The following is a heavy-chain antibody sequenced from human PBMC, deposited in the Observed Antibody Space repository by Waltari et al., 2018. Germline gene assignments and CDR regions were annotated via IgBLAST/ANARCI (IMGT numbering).Heavy chain of an antibody. J-gene: IGHJ4*02. Sequence: EVHLVESGGGLVKPGGSLRLSCAGSGFTVATAWRNLGRQDPGKGLEWVGLIKSKTDGGTIDYAAPVKGRFTISRDDSKNTLYLQMNSLKTEDTALYYCTTERDGSHEHWGQGTLVTVSS. CDR3: TTERDGSHEH. CDR2: IKSKTDGGTI. V-gene: IGHV3-15*01. CDR1: GFTVATAW. D-gene: IGHD6-19*01.